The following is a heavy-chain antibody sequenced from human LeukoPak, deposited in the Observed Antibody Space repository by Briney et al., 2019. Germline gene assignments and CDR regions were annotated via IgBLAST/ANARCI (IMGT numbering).Heavy chain of an antibody. CDR1: GGTFSSYA. Sequence: ASVKVSCKASGGTFSSYAISWVRQAPGQGLEWMGWINPNSGGTNYAQKFQGRVTMTRDTSISTAYMELSRLRSDDTAVYYCARTYDSSGPYYFDYWGQGTLVTVSS. V-gene: IGHV1-2*02. D-gene: IGHD3-22*01. CDR3: ARTYDSSGPYYFDY. CDR2: INPNSGGT. J-gene: IGHJ4*02.